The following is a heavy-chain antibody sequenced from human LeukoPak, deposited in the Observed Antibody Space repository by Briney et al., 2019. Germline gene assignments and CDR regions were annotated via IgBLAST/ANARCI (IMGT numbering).Heavy chain of an antibody. Sequence: SETLSLTCAVYGGSFSGYYWSWIRQPPGKGLEWIGEINHSGSTNYNPSLKSRVTISVDTSKNQFSLKLSSVTAADTAVYYCARSIAEYAYYGMDVWGQGTTVTVSS. J-gene: IGHJ6*02. CDR3: ARSIAEYAYYGMDV. V-gene: IGHV4-34*01. CDR1: GGSFSGYY. CDR2: INHSGST. D-gene: IGHD2-21*01.